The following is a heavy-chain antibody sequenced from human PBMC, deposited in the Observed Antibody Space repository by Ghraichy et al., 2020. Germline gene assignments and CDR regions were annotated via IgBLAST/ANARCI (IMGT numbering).Heavy chain of an antibody. CDR2: IKQDGIEK. CDR3: ARDDDGDLDY. Sequence: GGSLRLSCAASGFTLSSNWMAWVRQAPGKGPEWVANIKQDGIEKHYVDSVRGRFTISRDNAKNSLYLQMNSLRAEDTALYYCARDDDGDLDYWGQGTLVTVSS. D-gene: IGHD4-17*01. CDR1: GFTLSSNW. V-gene: IGHV3-7*03. J-gene: IGHJ4*02.